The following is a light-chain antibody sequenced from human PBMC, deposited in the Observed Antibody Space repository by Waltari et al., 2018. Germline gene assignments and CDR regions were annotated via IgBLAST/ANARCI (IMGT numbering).Light chain of an antibody. J-gene: IGKJ2*01. Sequence: EIVMTQSPATLSVSPGERATHSCRASQTLTSNLAWYQQKPGQAPRLLIYGASTRATGIPARFSGSGSGTQFTLTISRLEPEDFVVYYCQQYGESPYTFGQGTNLEIK. CDR1: QTLTSN. CDR3: QQYGESPYT. V-gene: IGKV3-15*01. CDR2: GAS.